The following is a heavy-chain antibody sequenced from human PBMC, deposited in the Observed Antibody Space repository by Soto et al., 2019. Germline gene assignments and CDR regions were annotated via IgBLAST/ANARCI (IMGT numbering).Heavy chain of an antibody. V-gene: IGHV3-48*01. CDR3: AREEGIEKALLWFGEVMSSLYYYYGMDV. Sequence: EVQLVESGGGLVQPGGSLRLSGAASGFTFSSYSMNWVRQAPGKGLEWVSYISSSSSTIYYADSVKGRLTISRDNAKNPLYLQMNSLRAEDTAVYYCAREEGIEKALLWFGEVMSSLYYYYGMDVWGQGTTVTVSS. CDR1: GFTFSSYS. J-gene: IGHJ6*02. D-gene: IGHD3-10*01. CDR2: ISSSSSTI.